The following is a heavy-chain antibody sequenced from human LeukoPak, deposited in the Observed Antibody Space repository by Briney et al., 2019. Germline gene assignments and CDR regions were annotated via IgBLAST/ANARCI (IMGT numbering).Heavy chain of an antibody. CDR1: GGSMSSYY. CDR2: IYTSGST. V-gene: IGHV4-4*07. Sequence: KPSETLSLTCTVSGGSMSSYYWSWIRQPAGKGLEWIGRIYTSGSTNYNPSLKSRVTMSVHTSKNQFSLKLSSVTAADTAVYYCARGLGPHIVVVPASIGAFDSWGQGTLVTVSS. J-gene: IGHJ4*02. CDR3: ARGLGPHIVVVPASIGAFDS. D-gene: IGHD2-2*01.